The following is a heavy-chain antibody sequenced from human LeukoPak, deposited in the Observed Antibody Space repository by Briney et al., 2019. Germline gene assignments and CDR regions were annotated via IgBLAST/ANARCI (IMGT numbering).Heavy chain of an antibody. D-gene: IGHD4-23*01. CDR2: IIPILGIA. V-gene: IGHV1-69*04. CDR3: ARDGSSDYGGNPDY. CDR1: GGTFSSYT. Sequence: SVKVSCKASGGTFSSYTISWVRQAPGQGLEWMGRIIPILGIANHAQKFQGRVTITADKSTSTAYMELSSLRSEDTAVYYCARDGSSDYGGNPDYWGQGTLVTVSS. J-gene: IGHJ4*02.